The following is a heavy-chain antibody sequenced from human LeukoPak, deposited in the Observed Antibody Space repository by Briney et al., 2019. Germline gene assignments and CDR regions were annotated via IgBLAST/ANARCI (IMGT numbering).Heavy chain of an antibody. D-gene: IGHD5-12*01. CDR1: GGSFSVYY. CDR2: INHSGSA. CDR3: ARQIRWLRYWFDP. V-gene: IGHV4-34*01. J-gene: IGHJ5*02. Sequence: PSETLSLTCVVYGGSFSVYYWSWIRQPPGKGLEWIGEINHSGSANYNPSLKSRVTISVDTSKNRFSLKLSSVTAADTAVYYCARQIRWLRYWFDPWGQGTLVTVSS.